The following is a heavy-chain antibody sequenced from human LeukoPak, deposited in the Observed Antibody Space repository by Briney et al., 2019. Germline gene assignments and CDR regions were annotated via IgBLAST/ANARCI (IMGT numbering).Heavy chain of an antibody. CDR3: ARWSGSVTARNYYYYMNV. Sequence: SETLSLTCTVSGGSVRRGNYYWTWIRQPAGSGLEWIGRIYTSGTTDYNPSLRTRVTISVDASRNQFSLNLSSVTAADTAVYYCARWSGSVTARNYYYYMNVWGEGTTVTVSS. J-gene: IGHJ6*03. V-gene: IGHV4-61*02. CDR2: IYTSGTT. D-gene: IGHD6-6*01. CDR1: GGSVRRGNYY.